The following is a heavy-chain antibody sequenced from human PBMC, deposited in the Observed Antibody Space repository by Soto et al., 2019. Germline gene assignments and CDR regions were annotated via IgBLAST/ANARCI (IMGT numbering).Heavy chain of an antibody. J-gene: IGHJ6*03. CDR1: GFTFSNAW. V-gene: IGHV3-15*01. D-gene: IGHD1-26*01. CDR3: TTDNGLVATTFNYYYYMDV. CDR2: IKSKTEGGTT. Sequence: GGSLRLSCAASGFTFSNAWMSWVRQAPGKGLEWVGRIKSKTEGGTTDYAEPVKSRLTISSDDSKNTLYLQMNSLKTEDTAVYYCTTDNGLVATTFNYYYYMDVWGKGTTVTVSS.